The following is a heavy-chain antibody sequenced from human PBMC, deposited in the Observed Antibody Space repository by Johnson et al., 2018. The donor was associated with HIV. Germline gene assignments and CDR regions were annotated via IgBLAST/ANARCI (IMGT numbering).Heavy chain of an antibody. CDR1: GFTFSSYA. J-gene: IGHJ3*02. D-gene: IGHD3-10*01. Sequence: QVQLVESGGGVVQPGRSLRLSCAASGFTFSSYAMHWVRQAPGKGLEWVAVISYDGSKKYYADSVKGRFTISRDNSKNTLYLQMNSLRAEDTAVYYCARDSPGEITMVQGVIGIWGQGTMVTVSS. V-gene: IGHV3-30*04. CDR2: ISYDGSKK. CDR3: ARDSPGEITMVQGVIGI.